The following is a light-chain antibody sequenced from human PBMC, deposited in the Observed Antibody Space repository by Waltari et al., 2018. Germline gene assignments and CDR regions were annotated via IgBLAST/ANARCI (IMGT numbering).Light chain of an antibody. V-gene: IGLV3-27*01. CDR1: LLAKKY. CDR3: YSVADKNVV. Sequence: SYELTQPSSVSVSPGQTARITCSGDLLAKKYARWFQQRPGQAPVLVIYKDTERPSGFPERFSGSSSGTTVTLTISGAQVDDEADYYCYSVADKNVVFGGGTKLTVL. CDR2: KDT. J-gene: IGLJ2*01.